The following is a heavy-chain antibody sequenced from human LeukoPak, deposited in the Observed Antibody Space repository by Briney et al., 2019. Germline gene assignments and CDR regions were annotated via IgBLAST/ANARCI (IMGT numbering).Heavy chain of an antibody. Sequence: GGSLRLSCAASGFAVSSNYMSWVRQAPGKGLEWVSVIYGGGSTYYADSVKGRFTISRDNSKNTLYLQMNSLRAEDTAVYYCARVYSSGLDYWGQGTLVTVSS. CDR2: IYGGGST. CDR3: ARVYSSGLDY. V-gene: IGHV3-53*01. D-gene: IGHD6-19*01. J-gene: IGHJ4*02. CDR1: GFAVSSNY.